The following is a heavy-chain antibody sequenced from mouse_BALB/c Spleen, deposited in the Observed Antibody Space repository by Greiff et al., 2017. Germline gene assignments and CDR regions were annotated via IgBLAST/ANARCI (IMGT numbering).Heavy chain of an antibody. V-gene: IGHV1-7*01. D-gene: IGHD1-1*01. CDR1: GYTFTSYW. CDR2: INPSTGYT. J-gene: IGHJ1*01. Sequence: QVQLKESGAELAKPGASVKMSCKASGYTFTSYWMHWVKQRPGQGLEWIGYINPSTGYTEYNQKFKDKATLTADKSSSTAYMQLSSLTSEDSAVYYCARFNYYGSSYGYFDVWGAGTTVTVSS. CDR3: ARFNYYGSSYGYFDV.